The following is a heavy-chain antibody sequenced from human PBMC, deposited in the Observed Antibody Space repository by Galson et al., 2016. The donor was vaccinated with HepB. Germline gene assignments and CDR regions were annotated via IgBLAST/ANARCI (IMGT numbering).Heavy chain of an antibody. CDR1: GYTFTYYG. V-gene: IGHV1-18*01. CDR3: AREDYVEHQQIRQHWFDP. Sequence: SVKVSCKASGYTFTYYGISWVRQAPGQGLEWMGWISGYNGNTNYAQKVRGRVTLTTDAFTNTVYMELRSLRSDDTAVYYCAREDYVEHQQIRQHWFDPWGQGTLVTVSS. D-gene: IGHD4-17*01. CDR2: ISGYNGNT. J-gene: IGHJ5*02.